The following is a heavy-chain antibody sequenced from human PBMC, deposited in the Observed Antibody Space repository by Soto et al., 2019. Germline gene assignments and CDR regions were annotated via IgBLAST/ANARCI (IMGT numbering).Heavy chain of an antibody. CDR3: AKDWWLQEYCSGGSCYYYGMDV. Sequence: EVQLLESGGGLVQPGGSLRLSCAASGFTFSSYAMSWVRQAPGKGLEWVSAISGSGGSTYYADSVKGRFTISRDNSKNTLYLQMNSLRAEDTAVYYCAKDWWLQEYCSGGSCYYYGMDVWGQGTTVTVSS. CDR1: GFTFSSYA. V-gene: IGHV3-23*01. D-gene: IGHD2-15*01. J-gene: IGHJ6*02. CDR2: ISGSGGST.